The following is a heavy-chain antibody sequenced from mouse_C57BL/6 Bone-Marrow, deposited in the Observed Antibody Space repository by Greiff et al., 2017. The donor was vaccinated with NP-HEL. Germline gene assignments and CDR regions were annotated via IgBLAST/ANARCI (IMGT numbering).Heavy chain of an antibody. D-gene: IGHD2-2*01. Sequence: QVHVKQPGAELVKPGASVKMSCKASGYTFTSYWITWVKQRPGQGLEWIGDIYPGSGSTNYNEKFKSKATLTVDTSSSTAYMQLSSLTSEDSAIYYCARRVTTDWYFDVWGTGTTVTVSS. V-gene: IGHV1-55*01. CDR1: GYTFTSYW. CDR3: ARRVTTDWYFDV. J-gene: IGHJ1*03. CDR2: IYPGSGST.